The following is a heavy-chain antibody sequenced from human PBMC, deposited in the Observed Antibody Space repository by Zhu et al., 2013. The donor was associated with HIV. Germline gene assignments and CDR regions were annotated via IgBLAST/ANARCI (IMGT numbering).Heavy chain of an antibody. CDR1: GYTFTSYG. V-gene: IGHV1-18*01. CDR3: ARENYDFWSGYYLGLDY. D-gene: IGHD3-3*01. J-gene: IGHJ4*02. Sequence: QVQLVQSGAEVKKPGASVKVSCKASGYTFTSYGISWVRQAPGRGLEWMGWISAYNGNTNYAQKLQGRVTMTTDTSTSTAYMELRSLRSDDTAVYYCARENYDFWSGYYLGLDYWGQGTLVTVSS. CDR2: ISAYNGNT.